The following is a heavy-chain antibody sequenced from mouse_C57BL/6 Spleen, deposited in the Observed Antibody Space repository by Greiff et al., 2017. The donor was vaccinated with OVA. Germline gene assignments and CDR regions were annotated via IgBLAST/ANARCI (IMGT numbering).Heavy chain of an antibody. V-gene: IGHV5-4*03. CDR1: GFTFSSYA. CDR2: ISDGGSYT. D-gene: IGHD2-4*01. J-gene: IGHJ3*01. Sequence: EVNLVESGGGLVKPGGSLKLSCAASGFTFSSYAMSWVRQTPEKRLEWVATISDGGSYTYYPDNVKGRFTISRDNAKNNLYLQMSHLKSEDTAMYYCARPLYYDYGGFAYWGQGTLVTVSA. CDR3: ARPLYYDYGGFAY.